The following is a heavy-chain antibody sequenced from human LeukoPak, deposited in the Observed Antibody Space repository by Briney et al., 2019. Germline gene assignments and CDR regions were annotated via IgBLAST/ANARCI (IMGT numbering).Heavy chain of an antibody. CDR1: GYTFTSYY. D-gene: IGHD3-10*01. J-gene: IGHJ4*02. CDR3: ARDSGMVRGTVDY. Sequence: ASVKVSCRSSGYTFTSYYMYWVRQAPGQGLEWMGIINPSGGSTSYAQKFQGRVTMTRDTSTSTVYMELSSLRSEDTAVYYCARDSGMVRGTVDYWGQGTLVTVSS. V-gene: IGHV1-46*01. CDR2: INPSGGST.